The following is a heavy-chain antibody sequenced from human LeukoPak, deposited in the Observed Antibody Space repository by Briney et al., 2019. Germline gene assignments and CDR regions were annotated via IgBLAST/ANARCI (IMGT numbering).Heavy chain of an antibody. CDR3: AKGVWAPRFDS. V-gene: IGHV4-34*01. CDR1: GASFSYDY. J-gene: IGHJ5*01. D-gene: IGHD7-27*01. Sequence: PSETLSLTCAVYGASFSYDYWSWIRQAPGKGLEWIGEINHSGTITYNPSLKSRVTISAEKSKSQFSLRLTSVTAADTAVYYCAKGVWAPRFDSWGREPWSPSPQ. CDR2: INHSGTI.